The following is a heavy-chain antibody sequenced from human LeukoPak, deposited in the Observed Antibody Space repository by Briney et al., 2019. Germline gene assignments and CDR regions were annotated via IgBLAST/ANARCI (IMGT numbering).Heavy chain of an antibody. CDR3: TRNRGYYVNDY. CDR2: LSMRGTT. Sequence: SETLSLTCTVSGASIRSSFWNWIRQPPGRGLEWIGYLSMRGTTNYNPSLKSRVTISADTSENQFSLKVSSVTAADTAVYYCTRNRGYYVNDYRGQGILVTVSS. D-gene: IGHD1-26*01. CDR1: GASIRSSF. J-gene: IGHJ4*02. V-gene: IGHV4-59*01.